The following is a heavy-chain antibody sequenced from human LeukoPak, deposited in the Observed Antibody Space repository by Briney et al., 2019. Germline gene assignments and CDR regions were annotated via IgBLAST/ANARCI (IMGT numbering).Heavy chain of an antibody. V-gene: IGHV4-59*08. J-gene: IGHJ4*02. Sequence: PSETLSLTCTVSGGSISSYYWSWIRQPPGKGPEWIGYIYYSGSTNYNPSLKSRVTISVDTSKNQFSLKLSSVTAADTAVYYCARNDYALDYWGQGTLVTVSS. CDR3: ARNDYALDY. CDR1: GGSISSYY. CDR2: IYYSGST. D-gene: IGHD4-17*01.